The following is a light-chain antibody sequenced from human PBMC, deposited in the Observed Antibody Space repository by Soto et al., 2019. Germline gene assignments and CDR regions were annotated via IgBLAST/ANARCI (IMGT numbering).Light chain of an antibody. Sequence: DPQMTQSPSSLSASVGDRVTITCRASQGISYHVAWYQQKPGKVPKLLIYGASTLQSGVPSRFSGSGSGTDFTLTISSLQPEDFATYYCQKYNGAPRTFGQGTKVEFK. J-gene: IGKJ1*01. CDR1: QGISYH. V-gene: IGKV1-27*01. CDR3: QKYNGAPRT. CDR2: GAS.